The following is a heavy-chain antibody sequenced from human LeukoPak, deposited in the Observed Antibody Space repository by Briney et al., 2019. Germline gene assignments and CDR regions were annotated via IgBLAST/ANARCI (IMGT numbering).Heavy chain of an antibody. D-gene: IGHD6-13*01. J-gene: IGHJ6*03. Sequence: ASVKVSCKASGYTFTSYYMHWVRQAPGQGLEWMGIINPSGGSTSYAQKFQGRVTMTRDMSTSTDYMELRSLRSDDTAVYYCARVGQQLVSYYYYYMDVWGKGTTVTVSS. CDR2: INPSGGST. V-gene: IGHV1-46*01. CDR1: GYTFTSYY. CDR3: ARVGQQLVSYYYYYMDV.